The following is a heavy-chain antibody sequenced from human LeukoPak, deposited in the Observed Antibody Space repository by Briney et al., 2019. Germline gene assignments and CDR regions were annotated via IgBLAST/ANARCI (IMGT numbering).Heavy chain of an antibody. Sequence: QTGGSLRLSCAASGFTFSSYWMSWVRQAPGKGLEWVANIKQDGSEKYYVDSVKGRFTISRDNAKNSLYLQMNSLRAEDTAVYYCARAGPGYSYGSYFDYWGQGTLVTVSS. CDR3: ARAGPGYSYGSYFDY. D-gene: IGHD5-18*01. CDR2: IKQDGSEK. V-gene: IGHV3-7*01. J-gene: IGHJ4*02. CDR1: GFTFSSYW.